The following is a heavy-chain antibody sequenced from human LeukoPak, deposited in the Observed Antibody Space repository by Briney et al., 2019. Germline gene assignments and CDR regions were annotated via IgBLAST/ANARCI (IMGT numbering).Heavy chain of an antibody. CDR2: INHSGST. CDR3: ARRRPYCSGGSCYDNWFDP. V-gene: IGHV4-34*01. J-gene: IGHJ5*02. CDR1: GGSFSGYY. Sequence: SETLSLTCAVYGGSFSGYYWSWIRQPPGKGLEWIGEINHSGSTNYNPSLKSRVTISVDTFKNQFSLKLSSVTAADTAVYYCARRRPYCSGGSCYDNWFDPWGQGTLVTDSS. D-gene: IGHD2-15*01.